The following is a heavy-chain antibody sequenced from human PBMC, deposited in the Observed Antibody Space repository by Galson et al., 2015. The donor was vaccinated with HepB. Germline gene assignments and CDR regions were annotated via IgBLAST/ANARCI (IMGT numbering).Heavy chain of an antibody. D-gene: IGHD3-10*01. J-gene: IGHJ4*03. Sequence: ETLSLTCAVYGGSFSGYYWSWIRQPPGKGLEWIGEINHSGSTNYNPSLKSRVTISVDTSKNQFSLKLSSVTAADAAVYYCARGGDRITMVRGVITYRIAAAGGGYYFDYWGQGTMVTVSS. V-gene: IGHV4-34*01. CDR3: ARGGDRITMVRGVITYRIAAAGGGYYFDY. CDR2: INHSGST. CDR1: GGSFSGYY.